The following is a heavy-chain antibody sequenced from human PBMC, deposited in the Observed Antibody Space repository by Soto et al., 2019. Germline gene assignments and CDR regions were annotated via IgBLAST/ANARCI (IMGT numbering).Heavy chain of an antibody. CDR3: ARDPLDIVLVPAANYYYYGMDV. Sequence: PGRSLRLSCAASGFTFSSYGMHWVRQAPGKGLEWVAFIWYDGSNKYYADSVKGRFTISRDNSKNTLYLQMNSLRAEDTAVYYCARDPLDIVLVPAANYYYYGMDVWGQGTTVTVSS. V-gene: IGHV3-33*01. CDR2: IWYDGSNK. CDR1: GFTFSSYG. D-gene: IGHD2-2*01. J-gene: IGHJ6*02.